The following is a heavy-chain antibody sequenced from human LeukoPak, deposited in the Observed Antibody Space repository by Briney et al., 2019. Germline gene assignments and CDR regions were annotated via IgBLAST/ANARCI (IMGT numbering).Heavy chain of an antibody. CDR1: GCTFRSYS. CDR3: AKDIGLAAAGGFDY. V-gene: IGHV3-30*18. J-gene: IGHJ4*02. D-gene: IGHD6-13*01. CDR2: ISYDGSNK. Sequence: PGGSLRLSCAASGCTFRSYSMNWVRQAPGKGLEWVAVISYDGSNKYYADSVKGRFTISRDNSKNTLYLQMNSLRAEDTAVYYCAKDIGLAAAGGFDYWGQGTLVTVSS.